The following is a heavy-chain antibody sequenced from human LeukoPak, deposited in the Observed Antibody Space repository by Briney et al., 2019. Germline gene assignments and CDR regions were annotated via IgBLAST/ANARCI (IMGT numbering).Heavy chain of an antibody. Sequence: ASVKVSCKASGYTFTCYYMHWVRQAPGQGLEWMGWINPNSGGTNYAQKFQGWVTMTRDTSISTAYMELSRLRSDDTAVYYCARGYCSGGSCYGWFDPWGQGTLVTVSS. CDR1: GYTFTCYY. D-gene: IGHD2-15*01. CDR2: INPNSGGT. J-gene: IGHJ5*02. V-gene: IGHV1-2*04. CDR3: ARGYCSGGSCYGWFDP.